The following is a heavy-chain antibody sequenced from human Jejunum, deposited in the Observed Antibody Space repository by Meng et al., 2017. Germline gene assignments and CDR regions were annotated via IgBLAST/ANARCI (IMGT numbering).Heavy chain of an antibody. CDR3: ARVRGLSSDTSGYYLDYFDY. CDR2: INSDGSSM. D-gene: IGHD3-22*01. CDR1: GFTLSSHW. V-gene: IGHV3-74*01. J-gene: IGHJ4*02. Sequence: GGSLRLSCAASGFTLSSHWMHWVRQAPGKGLGWVSRINSDGSSMSYADSVKGRFTISRDNAKNMLYLQMNSLRAEDTAVYYCARVRGLSSDTSGYYLDYFDYWGQGTLVTVSS.